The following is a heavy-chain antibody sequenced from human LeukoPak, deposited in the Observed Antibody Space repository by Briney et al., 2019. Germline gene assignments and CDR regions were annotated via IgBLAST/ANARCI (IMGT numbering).Heavy chain of an antibody. Sequence: PGGSLRLSCAASGFTFSSYSMNWVRQAPGKGLEWVSSISSSSSYIYYADSVKGRFTISRDNAKNSLYLQMNSLRAEDTAVYYCASGVRYYDSSGYPGSFDYWGQGTLVTVSS. CDR1: GFTFSSYS. V-gene: IGHV3-21*01. D-gene: IGHD3-22*01. J-gene: IGHJ4*02. CDR2: ISSSSSYI. CDR3: ASGVRYYDSSGYPGSFDY.